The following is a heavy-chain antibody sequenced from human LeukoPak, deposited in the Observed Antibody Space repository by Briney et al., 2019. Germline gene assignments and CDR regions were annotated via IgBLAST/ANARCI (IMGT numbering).Heavy chain of an antibody. Sequence: GGSLRLSCAVSGVTLSNYGMSWVRQAPGKGLEWVSAISGSGGSTYYADSVKGRFTISRDNSKNTLYLQMNSLRAEDTAVYYCAKDTVRGSGYDLIYYYYGMDVWGQGTTVTVSS. D-gene: IGHD5-12*01. J-gene: IGHJ6*02. CDR1: GVTLSNYG. CDR3: AKDTVRGSGYDLIYYYYGMDV. CDR2: ISGSGGST. V-gene: IGHV3-23*01.